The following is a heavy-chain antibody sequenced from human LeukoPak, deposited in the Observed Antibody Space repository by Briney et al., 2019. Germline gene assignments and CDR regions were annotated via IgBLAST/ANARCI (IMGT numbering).Heavy chain of an antibody. CDR1: GYTFTSYG. D-gene: IGHD3-3*01. CDR3: AIVNYDFWSGYPYYYYYMDV. J-gene: IGHJ6*03. Sequence: GASVKVSCKASGYTFTSYGINWVRQATGQGLEWMGWMNPNSGNTGYAQKFQGRVTITRNTSISTAYMELSSLRSEDTAVYYCAIVNYDFWSGYPYYYYYMDVWGKGTTVTVSS. CDR2: MNPNSGNT. V-gene: IGHV1-8*03.